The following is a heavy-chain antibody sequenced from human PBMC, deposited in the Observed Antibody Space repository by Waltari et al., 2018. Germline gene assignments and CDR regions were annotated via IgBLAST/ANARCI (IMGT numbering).Heavy chain of an antibody. CDR3: ARGVLYPDAFDI. D-gene: IGHD3-16*01. V-gene: IGHV1-2*02. CDR1: GYTFTGYY. J-gene: IGHJ3*02. CDR2: IRPNSGGT. Sequence: QVQLVQSGAEVKKPGASVKVSCKASGYTFTGYYMHWVRQAPGQGLEWMGWIRPNSGGTNFAQKLQGRDTMTRNTSISTAYMELSRLRSDDTAVYYCARGVLYPDAFDIWGQGTMVTVSS.